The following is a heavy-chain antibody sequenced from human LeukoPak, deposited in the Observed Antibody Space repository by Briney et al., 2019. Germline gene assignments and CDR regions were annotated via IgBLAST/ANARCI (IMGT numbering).Heavy chain of an antibody. CDR3: AKAAAGSYDILTGYYTRISDY. Sequence: GGSLRLSCAASGFTFSSYAMSWVRQAPGKGLEWVSAISGSSGSAYYANSVKGRFTISRDNSKNTLYLQMNSLRAEDTAVYYCAKAAAGSYDILTGYYTRISDYWGQGTLVAVSS. J-gene: IGHJ4*02. CDR2: ISGSSGSA. CDR1: GFTFSSYA. V-gene: IGHV3-23*01. D-gene: IGHD3-9*01.